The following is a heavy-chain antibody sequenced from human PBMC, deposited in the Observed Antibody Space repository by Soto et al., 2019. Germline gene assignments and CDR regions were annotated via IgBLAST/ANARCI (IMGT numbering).Heavy chain of an antibody. CDR2: ISYDGSNK. J-gene: IGHJ4*02. V-gene: IGHV3-30-3*01. CDR3: AKNPGYYYDSTGYHFDY. Sequence: GGSLRLSCAASGFTFSSYAMHWVRQAPGKGLEWVAVISYDGSNKYYADSVMGRFTISRDNAKNTLYLQMNSLRAEDTAVYYCAKNPGYYYDSTGYHFDYWGQGTLVTVSS. CDR1: GFTFSSYA. D-gene: IGHD3-22*01.